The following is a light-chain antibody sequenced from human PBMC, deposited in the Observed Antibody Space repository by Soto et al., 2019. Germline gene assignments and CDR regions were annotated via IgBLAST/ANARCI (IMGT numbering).Light chain of an antibody. V-gene: IGLV2-14*01. CDR1: SSDFGTHNY. CDR3: SSYTSSSTDV. Sequence: QSALTQPASVSGSPGQSITISCTGTSSDFGTHNYVSWYQLHPGKAPKLMVYEVSNRPSGVSNRFSGSKSGNTASLTISGLQAEDEADYHCSSYTSSSTDVFGTGTKVTVL. J-gene: IGLJ1*01. CDR2: EVS.